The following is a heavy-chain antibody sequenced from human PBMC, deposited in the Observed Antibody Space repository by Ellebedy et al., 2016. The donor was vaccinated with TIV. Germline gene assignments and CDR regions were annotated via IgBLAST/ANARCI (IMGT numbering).Heavy chain of an antibody. V-gene: IGHV3-74*01. D-gene: IGHD3-9*01. CDR1: GFTFGHYW. J-gene: IGHJ6*02. CDR3: AKSRGDINHDYGMDV. CDR2: ITTDGSRT. Sequence: GESLKISCAASGFTFGHYWMHWVRQAQGKGLMWVSRITTDGSRTNYADSVRDRFTISRDNAKNTLYLQMNGLRADDTAVYYCAKSRGDINHDYGMDVWGQGTAVIVSS.